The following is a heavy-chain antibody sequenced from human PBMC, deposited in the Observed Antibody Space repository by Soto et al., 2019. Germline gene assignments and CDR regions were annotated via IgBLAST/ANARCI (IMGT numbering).Heavy chain of an antibody. V-gene: IGHV1-3*01. CDR2: INSGNGYT. J-gene: IGHJ4*02. CDR3: ASRPDLGGAPFDY. CDR1: GYRITTQP. Sequence: ASVKVCCKASGYRITTQPIHWVRQAPGQGLEWMGWINSGNGYTQYSQKFQGRVTITRDTSASTAYMELSSLRSEDTALYYCASRPDLGGAPFDYWGQGTLVTVSS. D-gene: IGHD3-16*01.